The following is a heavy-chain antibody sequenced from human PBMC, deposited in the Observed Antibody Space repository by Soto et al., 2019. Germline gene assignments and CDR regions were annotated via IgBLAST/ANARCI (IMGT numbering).Heavy chain of an antibody. CDR3: ARALDSSGYYYAY. V-gene: IGHV1-3*01. D-gene: IGHD3-22*01. CDR1: GYTFTSYA. Sequence: VSCKASGYTFTSYAMHWVRQAPGQKLEWMGWINAGNGNTKYSQKFQGRVTITRDTSASTAYMELSSLRSEDTAVYYCARALDSSGYYYAYWGQGTLVTVSS. J-gene: IGHJ4*02. CDR2: INAGNGNT.